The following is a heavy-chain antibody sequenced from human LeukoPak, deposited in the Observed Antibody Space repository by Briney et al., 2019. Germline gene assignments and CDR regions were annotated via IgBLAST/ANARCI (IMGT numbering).Heavy chain of an antibody. V-gene: IGHV4-38-2*02. CDR2: IYYSGST. D-gene: IGHD3-9*01. CDR1: GYSISSGYY. J-gene: IGHJ2*01. Sequence: PSETLSLTCTVSGYSISSGYYWGWIRQPPGKGLEWIGSIYYSGSTYYNPSLKSRVTISVDTSKNQFSLKLSSVTAADTAVYYCARNPPTIFGHFDLWGRGTLVTVSS. CDR3: ARNPPTIFGHFDL.